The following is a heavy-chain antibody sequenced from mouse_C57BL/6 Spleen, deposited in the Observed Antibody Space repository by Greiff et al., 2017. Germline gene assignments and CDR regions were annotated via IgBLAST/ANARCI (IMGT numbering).Heavy chain of an antibody. CDR3: ARRLAYYFDY. J-gene: IGHJ2*01. D-gene: IGHD4-1*01. Sequence: QVQLQQSGAELVKPGASVKLSCKASGYTFTSYWMHWVKQRPGQGLEWIGMIHPNSGSTNYNEKFKSKATLTVDKSSSTAYMQLSSLTSEDSAVYYCARRLAYYFDYWGQGTTLTVSS. CDR1: GYTFTSYW. CDR2: IHPNSGST. V-gene: IGHV1-64*01.